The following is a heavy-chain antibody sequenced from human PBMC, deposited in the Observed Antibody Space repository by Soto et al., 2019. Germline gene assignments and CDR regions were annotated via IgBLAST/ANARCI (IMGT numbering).Heavy chain of an antibody. V-gene: IGHV4-4*07. CDR2: IYSSGST. J-gene: IGHJ6*02. CDR3: GRDRAPDV. D-gene: IGHD3-10*01. CDR1: GGAINSYY. Sequence: SETLSLTCTVSGGAINSYYWTWIRQPAGKGLERIVRIYSSGSTKYNPSLQSRVTMSLDTSKNQFSLRLTSVTAADTAVEYCGRDRAPDVSGQGTTVTVSS.